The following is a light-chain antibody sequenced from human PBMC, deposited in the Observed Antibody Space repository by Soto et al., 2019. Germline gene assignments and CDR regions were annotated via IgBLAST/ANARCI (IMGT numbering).Light chain of an antibody. CDR1: TSNIGTNT. J-gene: IGLJ1*01. V-gene: IGLV1-44*01. CDR2: SNN. Sequence: QSVLTQSPSASGTPGQRVSISCSGSTSNIGTNTVSWYQHVPGTAPKLLIYSNNQRPSGVTGRFSGSKSGTSASLAISGLQSEDEADYYCAAWDDIVNGYVFGTGTKLTVL. CDR3: AAWDDIVNGYV.